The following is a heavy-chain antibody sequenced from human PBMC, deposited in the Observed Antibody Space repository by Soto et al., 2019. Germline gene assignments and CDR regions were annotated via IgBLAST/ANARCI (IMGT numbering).Heavy chain of an antibody. CDR1: GYTFSSYG. J-gene: IGHJ4*02. CDR2: ISGHNGNT. Sequence: GASVKVSCKASGYTFSSYGISWVRQAPGQGPEWMGWISGHNGNTNHPQSLQGRVTMTIDTSRNTAYMELRSLRSDDTAVYYCARHRFNYYDNTVYYYFDYWGQGTRVTVS. V-gene: IGHV1-18*04. D-gene: IGHD3-22*01. CDR3: ARHRFNYYDNTVYYYFDY.